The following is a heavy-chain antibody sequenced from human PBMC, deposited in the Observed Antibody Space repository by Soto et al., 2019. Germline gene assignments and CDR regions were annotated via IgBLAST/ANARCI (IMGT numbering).Heavy chain of an antibody. CDR1: GFTFSSYA. CDR2: ISGSGGST. Sequence: EVQLLESRGGLVQPGGSLRLSCAASGFTFSSYAMSWVRQAPGKGLEWVSAISGSGGSTYYADSVKGRFTISRDNSKNTLYLQMNSLRAEDTAVYYCAKDLVAGGLNNSFDPWGQGTLVTVSS. J-gene: IGHJ5*02. CDR3: AKDLVAGGLNNSFDP. V-gene: IGHV3-23*01. D-gene: IGHD6-19*01.